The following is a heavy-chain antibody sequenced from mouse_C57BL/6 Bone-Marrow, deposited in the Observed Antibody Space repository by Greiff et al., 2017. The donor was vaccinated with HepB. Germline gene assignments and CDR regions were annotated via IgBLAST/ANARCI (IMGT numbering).Heavy chain of an antibody. V-gene: IGHV1-54*01. J-gene: IGHJ4*01. Sequence: QVQLQQSGAELVRPGTSVKVSCKASGYAFTNYLIEWVKQRPGQGLEWIGVINPGSGGTNYNEKFKGKATLTADKSSSTAYMQLSSLTSEDSAVYFCARADYYGSSSYYYAMDYWGQGTSVTVSS. CDR2: INPGSGGT. CDR3: ARADYYGSSSYYYAMDY. CDR1: GYAFTNYL. D-gene: IGHD1-1*01.